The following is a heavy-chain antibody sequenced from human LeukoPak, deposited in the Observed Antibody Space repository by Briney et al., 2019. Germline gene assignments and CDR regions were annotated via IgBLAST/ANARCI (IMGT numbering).Heavy chain of an antibody. CDR1: GGSFSAYY. V-gene: IGHV4-34*01. CDR2: INHSGST. J-gene: IGHJ6*03. D-gene: IGHD2-2*01. CDR3: AKVRTGYQLLPTKKNYSYYYMDV. Sequence: SSETLSLTCAVYGGSFSAYYWSWIRQPPGKGLEWIGEINHSGSTSYNPSLKSRLIISVDTSKNQFSLKLSSVTAADTAVYYCAKVRTGYQLLPTKKNYSYYYMDVWGKGTTVTVSS.